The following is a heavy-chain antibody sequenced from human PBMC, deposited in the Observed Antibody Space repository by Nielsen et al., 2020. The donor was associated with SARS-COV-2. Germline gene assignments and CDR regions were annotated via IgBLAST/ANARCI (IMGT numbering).Heavy chain of an antibody. CDR2: INSDGSST. Sequence: WIRQPPGKGLVWVSRINSDGSSTSYADSVKGRFTISRDNAKNTLYLQMNSLRAEDTAVYYCARDFEGYNYGFDYWGQGTLVTVSS. J-gene: IGHJ4*02. V-gene: IGHV3-74*01. D-gene: IGHD5-24*01. CDR3: ARDFEGYNYGFDY.